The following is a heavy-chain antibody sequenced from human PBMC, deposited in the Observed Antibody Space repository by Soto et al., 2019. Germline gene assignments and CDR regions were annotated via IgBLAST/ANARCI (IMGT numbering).Heavy chain of an antibody. V-gene: IGHV4-39*01. Sequence: PSESLSLTCAVSCGSVSSSSYYWGWIRQPPGKGLEWIGTIYYTGSTSYSPSLKRRVTISVDTSKTQFSLNLSSVTATDTAVYYCAGRRAGDYYFDYWGQGTLVTVSS. CDR2: IYYTGST. CDR1: CGSVSSSSYY. CDR3: AGRRAGDYYFDY. J-gene: IGHJ4*02. D-gene: IGHD1-26*01.